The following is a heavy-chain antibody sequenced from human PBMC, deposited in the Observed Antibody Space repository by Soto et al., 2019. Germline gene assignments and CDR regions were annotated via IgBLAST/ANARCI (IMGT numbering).Heavy chain of an antibody. J-gene: IGHJ4*02. Sequence: ETLSLTCAVYGGSFSGYYWSWIRQPPGKGLEWIGEINHSGSTNYNPSLKSRVTISVDTSKNQFSLKLSSVTAADTAVYYCARGVRSRYFDYWGQGTLVTVSS. CDR1: GGSFSGYY. CDR2: INHSGST. CDR3: ARGVRSRYFDY. V-gene: IGHV4-34*01.